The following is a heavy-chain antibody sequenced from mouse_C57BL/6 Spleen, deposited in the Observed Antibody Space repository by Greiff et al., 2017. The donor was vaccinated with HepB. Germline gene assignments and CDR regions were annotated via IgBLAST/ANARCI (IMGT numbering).Heavy chain of an antibody. V-gene: IGHV3-6*01. J-gene: IGHJ3*01. Sequence: EVQLQESGPGLVKPSQSLSLTCSVTGYSITSGYYWNWIRQFPGNKLEWMGYISYDGSNNYNPSLKNRISITRDTSKNQFFLKLNSVTTEDTATYYCARAQYDYDAWFAYWGQGTLVTVSA. D-gene: IGHD2-4*01. CDR2: ISYDGSN. CDR3: ARAQYDYDAWFAY. CDR1: GYSITSGYY.